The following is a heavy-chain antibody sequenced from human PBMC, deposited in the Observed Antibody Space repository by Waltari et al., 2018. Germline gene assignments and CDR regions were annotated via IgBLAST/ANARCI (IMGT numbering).Heavy chain of an antibody. Sequence: QVQLVQSGAEVKKPGSSVKVSCQASGGTFSNYAINWVRQAPGQGLEWMGGIIPIFGIVNYAQNFRGRVTITADESTSTAYMEVSSLRSEDTALYYCVRDVSRDEFNYRLGAFDIWGQGTMVTVSS. CDR2: IIPIFGIV. D-gene: IGHD2-2*01. CDR3: VRDVSRDEFNYRLGAFDI. V-gene: IGHV1-69*01. CDR1: GGTFSNYA. J-gene: IGHJ3*02.